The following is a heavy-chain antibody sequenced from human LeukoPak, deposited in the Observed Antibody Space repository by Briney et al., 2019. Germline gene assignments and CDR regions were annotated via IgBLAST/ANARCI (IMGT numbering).Heavy chain of an antibody. Sequence: GGSLRLPCAASGFTFSSYDMHWVRQAPGKGLEWVALIWYDGSNKNYADSVKGRFTISRDNSKNTLFLQMNSLRAEDTAVYYCAREASDAFDIWGQGTMVTVSS. CDR3: AREASDAFDI. V-gene: IGHV3-33*01. CDR2: IWYDGSNK. J-gene: IGHJ3*02. CDR1: GFTFSSYD.